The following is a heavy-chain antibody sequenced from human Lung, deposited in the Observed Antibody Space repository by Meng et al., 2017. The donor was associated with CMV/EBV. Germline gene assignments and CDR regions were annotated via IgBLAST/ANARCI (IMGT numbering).Heavy chain of an antibody. CDR3: ARDAYGVIDSYYFDY. CDR2: ISYTGNTI. Sequence: SCAASGFTFSGYEMNWVRQAPGKGLEWVSYISYTGNTISYADSVKGRFTISRDNAKNSLFLQMNSLRAEDTAIYYCARDAYGVIDSYYFDYWGQRTXVTGSS. CDR1: GFTFSGYE. D-gene: IGHD4-17*01. J-gene: IGHJ4*02. V-gene: IGHV3-48*03.